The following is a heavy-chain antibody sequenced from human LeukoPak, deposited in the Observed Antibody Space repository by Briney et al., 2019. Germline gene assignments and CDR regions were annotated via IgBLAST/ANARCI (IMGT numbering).Heavy chain of an antibody. CDR3: AKVRYYDFWSGSEPFDY. J-gene: IGHJ4*02. V-gene: IGHV3-30-3*01. CDR2: ISYDGSNK. D-gene: IGHD3-3*01. CDR1: GFTFSSYA. Sequence: PGRSLRLSCAASGFTFSSYAMHWVRQAPGKGLEWVAVISYDGSNKYYADSVKGRFTISRDNSKNTLYLQMNSLRAEDTAVYYCAKVRYYDFWSGSEPFDYWGQGTLVTVSS.